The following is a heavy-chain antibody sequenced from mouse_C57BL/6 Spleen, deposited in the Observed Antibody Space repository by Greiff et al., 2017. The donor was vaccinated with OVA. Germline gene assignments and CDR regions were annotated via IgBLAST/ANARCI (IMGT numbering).Heavy chain of an antibody. V-gene: IGHV1-81*01. Sequence: VKLMESGAELARPGASVKLSCKASGYTFTSYGISWVKQRTGQGLEWIGEIYPRSGNTYYNEKFKGKATLTADKSSSTAYMELRSLTSEDSAVYFCAREDIGNYDYFDYWGQGTTLTVSS. CDR1: GYTFTSYG. CDR2: IYPRSGNT. CDR3: AREDIGNYDYFDY. D-gene: IGHD2-1*01. J-gene: IGHJ2*01.